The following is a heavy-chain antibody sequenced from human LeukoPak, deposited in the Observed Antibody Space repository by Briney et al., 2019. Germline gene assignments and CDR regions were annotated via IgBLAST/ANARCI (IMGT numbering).Heavy chain of an antibody. D-gene: IGHD2-2*01. CDR2: ISGSGGNT. CDR3: AKVYCSSTSCFDP. J-gene: IGHJ5*02. V-gene: IGHV3-23*01. Sequence: PGGSLRLSCAASGFTFSSYAMSWVRQAPGKGLEWVSAISGSGGNTYYADSVKGRFTISRDNSKNTLYLQMNSLRVEDTAVYYCAKVYCSSTSCFDPWGQGTLVTVSS. CDR1: GFTFSSYA.